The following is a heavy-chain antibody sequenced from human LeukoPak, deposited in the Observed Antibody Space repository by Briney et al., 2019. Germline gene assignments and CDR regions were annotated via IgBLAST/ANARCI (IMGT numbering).Heavy chain of an antibody. V-gene: IGHV1-8*03. D-gene: IGHD3-16*02. CDR1: GYTFTSYD. CDR3: ARAGSYRYVLDY. Sequence: ASVKVSCKASGYTFTSYDFNWVRQATGQGLEWMGWMNPNSGHTGYAQKFQGRVTITRNTSISTAYMELSSLRSEDTAVYYCARAGSYRYVLDYWGQGTLVTVSS. CDR2: MNPNSGHT. J-gene: IGHJ4*02.